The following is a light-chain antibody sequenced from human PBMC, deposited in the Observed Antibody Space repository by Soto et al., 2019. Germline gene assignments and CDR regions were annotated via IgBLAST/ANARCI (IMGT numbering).Light chain of an antibody. V-gene: IGKV3-15*01. CDR1: QSISRF. J-gene: IGKJ2*02. CDR3: QKYDNWPPWT. Sequence: EIVMTQSPATLSVSPGERVTLSCRASQSISRFLAWYQQRPGQAHRILIYDTYTRATGDPASFSGSVSGTEFSLNISSLQSEVSAVYYCQKYDNWPPWTFGQGTKLQVK. CDR2: DTY.